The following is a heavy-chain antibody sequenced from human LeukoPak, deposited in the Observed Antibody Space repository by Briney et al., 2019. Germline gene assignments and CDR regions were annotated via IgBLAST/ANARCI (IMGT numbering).Heavy chain of an antibody. J-gene: IGHJ3*01. D-gene: IGHD2-8*01. V-gene: IGHV4-34*01. CDR1: GGSFSGYY. Sequence: PSETLSLSCAVYGGSFSGYYWSWIGQPPGKGLEGIGEINHSGSTNYNPSLKSRVTISVDTSKNQFSLKLSSVTAADTAVYYCAKIVCTNGICYIFDFWGQGTMVTVSS. CDR2: INHSGST. CDR3: AKIVCTNGICYIFDF.